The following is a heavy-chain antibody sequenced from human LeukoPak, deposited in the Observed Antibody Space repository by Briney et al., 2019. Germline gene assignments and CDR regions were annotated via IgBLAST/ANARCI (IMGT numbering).Heavy chain of an antibody. D-gene: IGHD3-10*01. V-gene: IGHV3-21*01. CDR1: GFTFSSYS. J-gene: IGHJ6*03. Sequence: GGSLRLSCAASGFTFSSYSMNWVRQAPGKGLEWVYIYYADSVKGRFTISRDNAKNSLYLQMNSLRAEDTAVYYCTRDFQGRYYYHMDVWGKGTTVTVSS. CDR3: TRDFQGRYYYHMDV. CDR2: I.